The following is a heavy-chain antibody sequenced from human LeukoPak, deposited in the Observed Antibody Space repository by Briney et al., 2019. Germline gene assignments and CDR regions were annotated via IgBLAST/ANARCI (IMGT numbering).Heavy chain of an antibody. D-gene: IGHD1-1*01. CDR2: TRFDGSIK. CDR3: ARWGGTMQYYFDC. Sequence: GGSLRLSCAVSGFIFSDYGFHWVRQAPGKGLEWVAVTRFDGSIKQYADSVKGRFTISRDDSKNTLYLQMNFLKSEDTAVYYCARWGGTMQYYFDCWGQGTLVTVSS. J-gene: IGHJ4*02. CDR1: GFIFSDYG. V-gene: IGHV3-33*01.